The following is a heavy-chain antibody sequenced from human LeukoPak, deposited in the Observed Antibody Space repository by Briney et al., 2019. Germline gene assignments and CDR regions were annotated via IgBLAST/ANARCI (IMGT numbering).Heavy chain of an antibody. V-gene: IGHV1-69*01. CDR2: IIPIFGTA. CDR3: ASPYRTYYYGSGSFDY. D-gene: IGHD3-10*01. J-gene: IGHJ4*02. Sequence: ASVKVSCKASGGTFSSYAISWVRQAPGQGPEWMGGIIPIFGTANYAQKFQGRVTITADESTSTAYMELSSLRSEDTAVYYCASPYRTYYYGSGSFDYWGQGTLVTVSS. CDR1: GGTFSSYA.